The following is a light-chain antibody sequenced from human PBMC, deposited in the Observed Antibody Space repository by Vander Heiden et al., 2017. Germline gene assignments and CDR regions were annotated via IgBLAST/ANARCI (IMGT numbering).Light chain of an antibody. J-gene: IGKJ1*01. CDR3: QQSYNTPQT. Sequence: DIQMTQSASSLSAYVGDRVTITCRASQSIAPHLNWYQQKPGKAPKLLIYAASTLQSGVPSRYSGSGSGTDFTLTISSLQPEDFATYYCQQSYNTPQTFGQGTKVDIK. CDR2: AAS. CDR1: QSIAPH. V-gene: IGKV1-39*01.